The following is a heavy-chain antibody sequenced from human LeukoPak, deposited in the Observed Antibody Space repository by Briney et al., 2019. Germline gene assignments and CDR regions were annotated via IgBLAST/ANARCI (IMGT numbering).Heavy chain of an antibody. D-gene: IGHD6-19*01. CDR1: GGPISSHY. V-gene: IGHV4-59*11. J-gene: IGHJ4*02. CDR3: ARGGWYLDY. CDR2: IYYNGNT. Sequence: SEPLSLTCSVSGGPISSHYWSWIRQAPGKRPEWNGYIYYNGNTNYNSSLKSRVTISVDTSKNQFSLKLRSVTAADTAVYYCARGGWYLDYWGQGTLVTVSS.